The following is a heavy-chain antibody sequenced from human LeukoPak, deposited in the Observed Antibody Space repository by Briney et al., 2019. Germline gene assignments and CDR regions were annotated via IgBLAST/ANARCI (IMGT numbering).Heavy chain of an antibody. D-gene: IGHD7-27*01. Sequence: PGGSLRLSCSASGFTFSSYAMHWVRQAPGRGLEYVSAITSNGDTTYYADSVKGRFTISRDNPKNTLYLQMTSLRAEDTAIYYCLKDRLGAGDYWGQGTLVTVSS. V-gene: IGHV3-64D*06. J-gene: IGHJ4*02. CDR3: LKDRLGAGDY. CDR2: ITSNGDTT. CDR1: GFTFSSYA.